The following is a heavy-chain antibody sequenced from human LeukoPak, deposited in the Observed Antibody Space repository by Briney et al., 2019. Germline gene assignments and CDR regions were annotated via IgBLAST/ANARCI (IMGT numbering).Heavy chain of an antibody. J-gene: IGHJ4*02. Sequence: HPGGSLRLSCAASGFTFSSYAMSWVRQAPGKGLEWVSAISGSGGSTYYADSVKGRFTISRDNSKNTLYLQMNSLRAEDTAVYSCTKDGEYYDPTGFDYWGQGTLVTVSS. V-gene: IGHV3-23*01. D-gene: IGHD3-3*01. CDR3: TKDGEYYDPTGFDY. CDR1: GFTFSSYA. CDR2: ISGSGGST.